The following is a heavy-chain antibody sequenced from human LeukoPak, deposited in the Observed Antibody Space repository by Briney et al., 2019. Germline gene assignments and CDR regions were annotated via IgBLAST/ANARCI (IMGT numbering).Heavy chain of an antibody. V-gene: IGHV4-59*05. J-gene: IGHJ4*02. CDR2: FYYSGRT. CDR3: ATLRRYGSGTNYPPGYFDY. CDR1: GGSITTYF. D-gene: IGHD3-10*01. Sequence: SETLSLTCTVSGGSITTYFWSWIRQTPGKGLEWVGTFYYSGRTYCNPSLNSRVSVSVDTSQNHFSLHLNSVTAADTAVYYCATLRRYGSGTNYPPGYFDYWGQGTLVSVSS.